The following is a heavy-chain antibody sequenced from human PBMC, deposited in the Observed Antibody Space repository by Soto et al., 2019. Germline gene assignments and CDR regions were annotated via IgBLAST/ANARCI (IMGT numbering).Heavy chain of an antibody. J-gene: IGHJ3*01. CDR3: PKDLRVFLWFGDLDAFDF. D-gene: IGHD3-10*01. CDR2: ITGTGGRT. V-gene: IGHV3-23*01. Sequence: EVQLLESGGGLVQPGGSLRLSCAASGFTFSNYAMSWVRQAPGKGLECVSSITGTGGRTYYVDSVKGRFTISRDNSKNTLYLQSNSLRAEDTALYYCPKDLRVFLWFGDLDAFDFWGQGTMVTVSS. CDR1: GFTFSNYA.